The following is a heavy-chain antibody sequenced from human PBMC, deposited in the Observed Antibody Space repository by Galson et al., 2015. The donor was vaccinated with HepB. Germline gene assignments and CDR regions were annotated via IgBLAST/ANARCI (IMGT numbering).Heavy chain of an antibody. J-gene: IGHJ4*02. CDR3: ARGNGDSHYY. V-gene: IGHV3-7*03. Sequence: SLRLSCAASGFTFRRYWMNWVRQAPGKGLEWVANINQDGSEKYYVDSVEGRFTISRDNANNSLYLELSSLRAEDTALYYCARGNGDSHYYWGQGTLVTVSS. CDR1: GFTFRRYW. CDR2: INQDGSEK. D-gene: IGHD4-17*01.